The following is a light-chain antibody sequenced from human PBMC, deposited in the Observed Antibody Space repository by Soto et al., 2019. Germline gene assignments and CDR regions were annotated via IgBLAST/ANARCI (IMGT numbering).Light chain of an antibody. CDR1: QSVSSSY. CDR2: GAS. J-gene: IGKJ4*01. Sequence: EIVLTQAPGTLSLSPGERATLSCRASQSVSSSYLAWYQQKPGQAPRLRIYGASSSATGIPDRFSGRGSGTDFTLTISRLEPEDFAVYYCHQDGSSPLTFGGGTKVEIK. V-gene: IGKV3-20*01. CDR3: HQDGSSPLT.